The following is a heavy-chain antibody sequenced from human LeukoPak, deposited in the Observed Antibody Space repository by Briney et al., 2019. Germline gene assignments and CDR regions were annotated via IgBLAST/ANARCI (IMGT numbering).Heavy chain of an antibody. CDR1: GYSSTNYG. CDR3: ARDVGITVADSFDP. J-gene: IGHJ5*02. D-gene: IGHD6-13*01. V-gene: IGHV1-18*01. CDR2: IHIYRGNT. Sequence: ASVKVSCKASGYSSTNYGISWVRQAPGQGLEWMGWIHIYRGNTNYAQKFQGRVTMTTDTSTSAVYMEVRGLRSDDTAMYYCARDVGITVADSFDPWGQGTLVTVSS.